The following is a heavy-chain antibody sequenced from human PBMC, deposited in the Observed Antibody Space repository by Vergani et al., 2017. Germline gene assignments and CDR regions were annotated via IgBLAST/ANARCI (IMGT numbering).Heavy chain of an antibody. CDR2: ISWNSGSI. CDR3: AKDSGGYYGMDV. V-gene: IGHV3-9*01. J-gene: IGHJ6*02. Sequence: EVQLLESGGGLVQPGGSLRLSCAASGFTFDDYAMHWVRQAPGKGLEWVSGISWNSGSIGYADSVKGRFTISRDNAKNSLYLQMNSLRAEDTALYYCAKDSGGYYGMDVWGQGTTVTVSS. D-gene: IGHD3-10*01. CDR1: GFTFDDYA.